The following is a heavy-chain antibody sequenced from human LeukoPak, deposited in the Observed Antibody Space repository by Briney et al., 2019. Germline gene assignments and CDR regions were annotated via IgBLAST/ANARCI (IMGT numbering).Heavy chain of an antibody. V-gene: IGHV3-48*04. J-gene: IGHJ4*02. CDR1: GFTFSSYS. CDR3: ARGGGIAVAVKDY. Sequence: GGSLRLSCAASGFTFSSYSMNWVRQAPGKGLEWVSYISSSSSTIYYADSVKGRFTISRDNAKNSLYLQMNSLRAEDTAVYYCARGGGIAVAVKDYWGQGTLVTVSS. D-gene: IGHD6-19*01. CDR2: ISSSSSTI.